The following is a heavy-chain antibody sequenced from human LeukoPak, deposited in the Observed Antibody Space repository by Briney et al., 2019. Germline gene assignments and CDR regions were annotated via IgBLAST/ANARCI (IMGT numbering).Heavy chain of an antibody. CDR2: IYSGGGT. Sequence: GESLKISCAASGFTVSSNYMSWVRQAPGKGLEWVSVIYSGGGTYYTDSVKGRFTISRDSSKNTLYLQMNSLRAEDTAAYYCARVARYNWFDPWGQGTLVTVSS. J-gene: IGHJ5*02. CDR1: GFTVSSNY. V-gene: IGHV3-53*01. CDR3: ARVARYNWFDP.